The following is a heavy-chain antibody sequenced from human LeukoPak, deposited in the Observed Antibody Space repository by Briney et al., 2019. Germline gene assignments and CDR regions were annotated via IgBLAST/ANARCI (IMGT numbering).Heavy chain of an antibody. CDR2: IYPGDSDT. CDR1: GYIFNSYW. D-gene: IGHD3-10*01. Sequence: PGESLKISCQGSGYIFNSYWIGWVRQMPGKGLEWMGIIYPGDSDTRYSPSFQGQVTISADKSISTAYLQWSSLKASDTAMYYCARWDYYGSGKVEPGAYWGQGTLVTVSS. V-gene: IGHV5-51*01. J-gene: IGHJ4*02. CDR3: ARWDYYGSGKVEPGAY.